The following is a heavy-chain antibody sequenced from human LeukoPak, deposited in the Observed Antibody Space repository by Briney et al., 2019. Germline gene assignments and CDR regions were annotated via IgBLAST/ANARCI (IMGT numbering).Heavy chain of an antibody. CDR1: GFTFSSYA. V-gene: IGHV3-23*01. D-gene: IGHD3-22*01. CDR2: ISGSGGST. J-gene: IGHJ4*02. Sequence: GGSLRLSCAASGFTFSSYAMSWVRQAPGKGLEWVSAISGSGGSTYYADSVKGRFTISRDNSKNTLYLQMNSLRAEDTAVYYCAKDGGTAMVKGYYDSSGPVDYWGQGTLVTVSS. CDR3: AKDGGTAMVKGYYDSSGPVDY.